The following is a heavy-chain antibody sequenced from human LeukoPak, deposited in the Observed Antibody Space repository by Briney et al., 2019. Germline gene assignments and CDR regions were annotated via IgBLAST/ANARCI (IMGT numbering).Heavy chain of an antibody. J-gene: IGHJ6*02. Sequence: QTGGSLRLSCAASGFTFSNFAMHWGRQAPGKGLEWVAVISYDGSNKYYADSVKGRFTISRDNSKHTLYLQMNSLRAEDTAVYYCARGWWFLYGMDVWGQGTTVTVSS. CDR1: GFTFSNFA. V-gene: IGHV3-30-3*01. D-gene: IGHD2-15*01. CDR2: ISYDGSNK. CDR3: ARGWWFLYGMDV.